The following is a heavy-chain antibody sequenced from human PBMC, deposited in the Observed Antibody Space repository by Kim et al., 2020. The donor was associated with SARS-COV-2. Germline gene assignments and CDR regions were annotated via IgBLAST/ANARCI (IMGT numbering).Heavy chain of an antibody. V-gene: IGHV1-2*02. CDR2: INPNSGGT. Sequence: PSVKVSCKASGYTFTGYYMHWVRQAPGQGLEWMGWINPNSGGTNYAQKFQGRVTMTRDTSISTAYMELSRLRSDDTAVYYCARGSMIVYYFDYWGQGTLVTVSS. CDR3: ARGSMIVYYFDY. J-gene: IGHJ4*02. CDR1: GYTFTGYY. D-gene: IGHD3-22*01.